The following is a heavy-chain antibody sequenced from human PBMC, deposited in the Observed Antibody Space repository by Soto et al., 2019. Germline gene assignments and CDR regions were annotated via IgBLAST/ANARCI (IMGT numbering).Heavy chain of an antibody. CDR1: GFTFSSYG. Sequence: QVQLVESGGGVVQPGRSLRLSCAASGFTFSSYGMHWVRQAPGKGLEWVAVIWYDGSNKYYADSVKGRFTISRDNSKNTLELQMNSLGAEDTAVYYCARDHLRYSGNQRRGGYYYYYGMDVWGQGTTVTVSS. CDR3: ARDHLRYSGNQRRGGYYYYYGMDV. CDR2: IWYDGSNK. J-gene: IGHJ6*02. V-gene: IGHV3-33*01. D-gene: IGHD1-26*01.